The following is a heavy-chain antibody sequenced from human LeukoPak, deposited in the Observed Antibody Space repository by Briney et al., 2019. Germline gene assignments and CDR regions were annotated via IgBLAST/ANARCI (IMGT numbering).Heavy chain of an antibody. CDR1: GGTFSSYA. CDR3: ARDLCSSTSCYTNWFDP. Sequence: ASVKVSCKASGGTFSSYAISWVRQAPGQGLEWMGWISAYNGNTNYAQKLQGRVTMTTDTSTSTAYMELRSLGSDDTAIYYCARDLCSSTSCYTNWFDPWGQGTLVTVSS. D-gene: IGHD2-2*02. CDR2: ISAYNGNT. V-gene: IGHV1-18*01. J-gene: IGHJ5*02.